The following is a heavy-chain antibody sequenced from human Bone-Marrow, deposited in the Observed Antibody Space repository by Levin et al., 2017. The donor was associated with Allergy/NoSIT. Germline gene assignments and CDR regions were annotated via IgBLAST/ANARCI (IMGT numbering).Heavy chain of an antibody. Sequence: ASVKVSCKASEYTFANYHLNWVRQAPGQGPEWMGWIDPKSGSTGYAHHFQGRLTVTRDTSITTMYMDLSGLTSDDTAVYYCSRGIGCAISPCVAYFDNWGQGTLVTVSS. V-gene: IGHV1-8*01. J-gene: IGHJ4*02. CDR3: SRGIGCAISPCVAYFDN. CDR1: EYTFANYH. CDR2: IDPKSGST. D-gene: IGHD2-21*01.